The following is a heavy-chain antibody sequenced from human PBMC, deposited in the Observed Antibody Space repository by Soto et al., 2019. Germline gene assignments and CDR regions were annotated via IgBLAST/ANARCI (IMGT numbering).Heavy chain of an antibody. V-gene: IGHV1-46*03. Sequence: QVQLVQSGAEVKKPGASVKVSCKASGYTFTSYYMHWVRQAPGQGLEWMGIINPSGGSTSYAQKFQRRVTMTRDTSTSTVYMELSSLRSEDTAVYYCGRLYSSSWSLDYWGQGTLVTVSS. CDR3: GRLYSSSWSLDY. CDR1: GYTFTSYY. CDR2: INPSGGST. D-gene: IGHD6-13*01. J-gene: IGHJ4*02.